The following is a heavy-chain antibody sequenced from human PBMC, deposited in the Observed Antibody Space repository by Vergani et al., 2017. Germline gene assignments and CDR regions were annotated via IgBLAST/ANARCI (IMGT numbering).Heavy chain of an antibody. CDR2: ISSSSSTI. V-gene: IGHV3-48*01. CDR1: GFTFSSYS. D-gene: IGHD3-9*01. CDR3: ARVGYDILTGTPYYYGMDV. Sequence: EVQLLESGGGLVQPGGSLRLSCAASGFTFSSYSMNWVRQAPGKGLEWVSYISSSSSTIYYADSVKGRFTISRDNAKNSLYLQMNSLRAEDTAVYYCARVGYDILTGTPYYYGMDVWGQGTTVTVSS. J-gene: IGHJ6*02.